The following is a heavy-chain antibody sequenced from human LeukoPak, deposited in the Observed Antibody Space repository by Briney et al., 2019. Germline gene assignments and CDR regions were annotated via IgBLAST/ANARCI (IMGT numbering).Heavy chain of an antibody. D-gene: IGHD4-17*01. CDR3: ATEGGWQPTDYGDHVY. V-gene: IGHV1-18*01. CDR1: GYTFTSYG. Sequence: ASVKVSCKASGYTFTSYGISWVRQAPGQGLEWMGWISPYNGNTNYPQKFQGRVTMTTDTSTSTAYMELRSLRSDDTALYYCATEGGWQPTDYGDHVYWGQGTLVTVSS. CDR2: ISPYNGNT. J-gene: IGHJ4*02.